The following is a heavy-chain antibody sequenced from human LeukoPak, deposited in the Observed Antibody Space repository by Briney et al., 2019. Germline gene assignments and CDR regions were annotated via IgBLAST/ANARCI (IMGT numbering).Heavy chain of an antibody. CDR1: GGSISSYY. Sequence: KPSETLSLTCTVSGGSISSYYWSWIRQPPGKGLEWIGYIYYSGSTNYNPSLKSRVTISVDTSKNQSSLKLSSVTAADTAVYYCARGPSPVPLRFLEWLPPHYFDYWGQGTLVTVSS. CDR3: ARGPSPVPLRFLEWLPPHYFDY. D-gene: IGHD3-3*01. V-gene: IGHV4-59*12. J-gene: IGHJ4*02. CDR2: IYYSGST.